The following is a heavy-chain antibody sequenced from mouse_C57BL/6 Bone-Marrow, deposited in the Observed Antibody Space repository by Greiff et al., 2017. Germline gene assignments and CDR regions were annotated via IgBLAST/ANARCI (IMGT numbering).Heavy chain of an antibody. Sequence: QVQLQQPGAELVRPGTSVKLSCKASGYTFTSYWMHWVKQRPGQGLEWIGVIDPSDSYTNYNQKFKGKATLTVDTSSSTAYMQLSSLTPEDSAVYYCVPAYDYPFAYWGQGTLVTVSA. CDR3: VPAYDYPFAY. CDR2: IDPSDSYT. J-gene: IGHJ3*01. D-gene: IGHD2-4*01. CDR1: GYTFTSYW. V-gene: IGHV1-59*01.